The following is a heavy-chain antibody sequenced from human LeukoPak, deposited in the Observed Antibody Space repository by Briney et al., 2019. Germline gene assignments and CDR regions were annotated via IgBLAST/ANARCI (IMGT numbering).Heavy chain of an antibody. V-gene: IGHV3-74*01. Sequence: PGGSLRLSCEASGFTFSGYWMHWVRQAPGQGLEWVSRIVIDGSSTSYADSVKGRFSISRDNAKNTLYLQMNSLGAEDTAVYYCERASYTGSYIVYWGQGTLVTVSS. J-gene: IGHJ4*02. CDR1: GFTFSGYW. CDR2: IVIDGSST. CDR3: ERASYTGSYIVY. D-gene: IGHD1-26*01.